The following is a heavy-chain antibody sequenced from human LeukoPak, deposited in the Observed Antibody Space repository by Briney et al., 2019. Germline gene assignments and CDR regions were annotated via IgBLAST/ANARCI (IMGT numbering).Heavy chain of an antibody. J-gene: IGHJ4*02. CDR3: ASGHITAHC. Sequence: GGSLRLSCAASGLPFSNYWMSWVRQAPGKGLECVAKIKPDGSDKYYVDSVKGRFTISRDNAKNSLFLQMNSLRAEDTAVYYCASGHITAHCWGQGTLVTVYS. D-gene: IGHD5-18*01. CDR2: IKPDGSDK. CDR1: GLPFSNYW. V-gene: IGHV3-7*01.